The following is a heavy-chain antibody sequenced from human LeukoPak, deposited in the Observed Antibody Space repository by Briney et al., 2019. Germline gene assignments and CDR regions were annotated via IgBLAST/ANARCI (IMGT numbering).Heavy chain of an antibody. CDR3: ARGSLEWELLQDAFDI. J-gene: IGHJ3*02. CDR2: INHRGST. Sequence: PSETLSLTCAVYGGSFSGYYWSWIRQPPGKGLEGIGEINHRGSTNYNPSLKSRVTISVDTSKNQFSLKLSSVTAADTAVYYCARGSLEWELLQDAFDIWGQGTMVTVSS. D-gene: IGHD1-26*01. V-gene: IGHV4-34*01. CDR1: GGSFSGYY.